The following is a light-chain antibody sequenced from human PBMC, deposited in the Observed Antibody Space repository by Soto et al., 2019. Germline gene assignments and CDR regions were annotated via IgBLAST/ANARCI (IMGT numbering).Light chain of an antibody. CDR3: QQTYITPWT. Sequence: DIQMTQSPSSLSTSVGDRVTITCRANQSVTIYLNWYQQKPGKAPNLLIYAASSLQSGVPSRFSGSGSGTDFTLTISSPQPEDFATYYCQQTYITPWTFGQGTKVEIK. V-gene: IGKV1-39*01. J-gene: IGKJ1*01. CDR2: AAS. CDR1: QSVTIY.